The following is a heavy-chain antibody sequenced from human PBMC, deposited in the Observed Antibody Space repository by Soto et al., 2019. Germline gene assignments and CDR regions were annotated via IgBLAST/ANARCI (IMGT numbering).Heavy chain of an antibody. CDR2: IIPIFGTA. V-gene: IGHV1-69*13. D-gene: IGHD5-12*01. J-gene: IGHJ5*02. CDR1: GGTFSSYA. CDR3: ARVIVATIPTIYWFDP. Sequence: SVKVSCKASGGTFSSYAISWVRQAPGQGLEWMGGIIPIFGTANYAQKFQGRVTITADESTSTAYMELSSLRSEDTAVYYCARVIVATIPTIYWFDPWGQGTLVTVSS.